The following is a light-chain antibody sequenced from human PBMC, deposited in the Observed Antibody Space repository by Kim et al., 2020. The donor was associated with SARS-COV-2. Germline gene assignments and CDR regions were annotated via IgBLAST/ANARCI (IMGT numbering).Light chain of an antibody. CDR1: TGTVTSGHY. J-gene: IGLJ1*01. CDR2: DTS. Sequence: GGTVTLTCGSSTGTVTSGHYPYWFQQKPGQAPRTVIYDTSKKYSWTPARFSGSLLGGKAALTLSGAQPEDEAEYYCLLYYNGVRVFGTGTKVTVL. V-gene: IGLV7-46*01. CDR3: LLYYNGVRV.